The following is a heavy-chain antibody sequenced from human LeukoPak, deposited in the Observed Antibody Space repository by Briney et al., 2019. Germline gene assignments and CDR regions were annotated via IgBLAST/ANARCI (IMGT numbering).Heavy chain of an antibody. CDR1: GYTFTGYY. J-gene: IGHJ6*03. CDR3: ARGGLYSGSLYYYYYYMDV. CDR2: INPNSGGT. Sequence: ASVKVSCKASGYTFTGYYMHWVRQAPGQGLEWMGWINPNSGGTNYAQKFQGRVTMTRDTSISTAYMELSRLRSDDTAVYYCARGGLYSGSLYYYYYYMDVWGKGTTVTVSS. D-gene: IGHD1-26*01. V-gene: IGHV1-2*02.